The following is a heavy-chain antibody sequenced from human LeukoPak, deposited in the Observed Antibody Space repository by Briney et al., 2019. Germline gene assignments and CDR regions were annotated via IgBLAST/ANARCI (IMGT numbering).Heavy chain of an antibody. CDR2: INQDGSED. J-gene: IGHJ4*02. Sequence: GGSLRLSCAASGFTFSHYWMTWVRQAPGKGLEWVAQINQDGSEDYYMDSVKARFTISRDNAKNSVFLQMNSLRAEDTAVYYCVRDGGVSGYDLLDYWGQGTLVTVSS. D-gene: IGHD5-12*01. CDR1: GFTFSHYW. V-gene: IGHV3-7*01. CDR3: VRDGGVSGYDLLDY.